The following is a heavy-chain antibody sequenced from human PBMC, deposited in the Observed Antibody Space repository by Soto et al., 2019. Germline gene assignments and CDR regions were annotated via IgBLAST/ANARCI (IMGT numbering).Heavy chain of an antibody. V-gene: IGHV4-61*08. CDR3: ARVKRSTSRLDH. Sequence: SETLSLTCSVSGDSVSSGAYYWSWIRQPPGKGLEWIGYVYYSGSTSYNPSLETGVTISVDTSKNQFSLKLTSVTPADTAIYYCARVKRSTSRLDHWGQGTMVTAPQ. CDR1: GDSVSSGAYY. J-gene: IGHJ5*02. D-gene: IGHD1-26*01. CDR2: VYYSGST.